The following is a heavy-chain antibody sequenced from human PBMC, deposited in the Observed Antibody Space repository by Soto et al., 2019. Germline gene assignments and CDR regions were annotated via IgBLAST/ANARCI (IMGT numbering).Heavy chain of an antibody. CDR1: GFTFSTHA. Sequence: QVQLVESGGGVVQPGRSLRLSCAASGFTFSTHAMHWVRQAPDKGLECVAIVSFDGSNKYYADSVKGRFTISRDNSKNTLYLQMSGLTPEDTAFYYCARDQTGITTAGGGRIDHWGQGTLVTVSS. V-gene: IGHV3-30-3*01. D-gene: IGHD6-13*01. J-gene: IGHJ4*02. CDR2: VSFDGSNK. CDR3: ARDQTGITTAGGGRIDH.